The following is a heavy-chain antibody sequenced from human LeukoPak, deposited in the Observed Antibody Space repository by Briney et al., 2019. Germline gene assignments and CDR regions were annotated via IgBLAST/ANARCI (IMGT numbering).Heavy chain of an antibody. J-gene: IGHJ3*02. V-gene: IGHV3-30*04. D-gene: IGHD1-20*01. CDR2: ISYDGSNE. CDR1: GFTLSSYV. Sequence: GGSLRLSCAASGFTLSSYVMHWVRQAPGKGLEWVAIISYDGSNEYYADSVKGRFTISRDNSKNTLYLQMNSLRAADTAVYYCARGSNNWNVDTFDIWGQGTMVTVSS. CDR3: ARGSNNWNVDTFDI.